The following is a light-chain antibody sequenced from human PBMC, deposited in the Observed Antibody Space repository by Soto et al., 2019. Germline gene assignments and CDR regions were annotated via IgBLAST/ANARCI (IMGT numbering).Light chain of an antibody. Sequence: EIVLTQSPGTLSLSPGQRATLSCRASQRISSAFLAWYQQKPGQAPRLLIYGTSTRASGIPDRFTGSGSGTDVTLTISRLEPEDFAVYYCQQYGQTPWTFGQGTKVEV. CDR2: GTS. J-gene: IGKJ1*01. CDR1: QRISSAF. CDR3: QQYGQTPWT. V-gene: IGKV3-20*01.